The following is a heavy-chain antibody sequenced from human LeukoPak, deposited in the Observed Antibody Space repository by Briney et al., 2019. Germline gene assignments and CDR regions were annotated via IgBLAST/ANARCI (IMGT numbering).Heavy chain of an antibody. D-gene: IGHD3-22*01. J-gene: IGHJ3*02. CDR1: GFIFRSYA. CDR3: ARAYYYDSSGFLSPDTFDI. V-gene: IGHV3-30*04. CDR2: ISYDGSNK. Sequence: GGSLRLSCAASGFIFRSYAMHWVRQAPGKGLEWVAVISYDGSNKKYADSVKGRFTISRDNSKNPLYLQMNSLRAEDTAVYYCARAYYYDSSGFLSPDTFDIWGQGTMVTVSS.